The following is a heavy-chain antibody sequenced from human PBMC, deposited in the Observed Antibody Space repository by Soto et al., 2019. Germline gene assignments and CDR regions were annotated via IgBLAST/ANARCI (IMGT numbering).Heavy chain of an antibody. CDR3: ARDVVKGRSGYLSYYYGMDV. Sequence: ASVKVSCKASGYTFTSYGISWVRQAPGQGLEWMGWISAYNGNTNYAQKLQGRVTMTTDTSTSTAYMELRSLRSDDTAVYYCARDVVKGRSGYLSYYYGMDVWGQGTTVTVSS. D-gene: IGHD3-3*01. CDR2: ISAYNGNT. J-gene: IGHJ6*02. V-gene: IGHV1-18*01. CDR1: GYTFTSYG.